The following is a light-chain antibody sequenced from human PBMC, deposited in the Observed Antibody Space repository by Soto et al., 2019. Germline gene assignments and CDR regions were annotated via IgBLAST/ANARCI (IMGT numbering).Light chain of an antibody. CDR2: DAS. CDR1: QVIRSA. J-gene: IGKJ5*01. Sequence: ALQLTQTRSSLSASVGDRVSMTCRASQVIRSALAWYQQKPGNPPELLIYDASSLEVGVPSRFSGSGSGTDFTLTISIVQPEDFATYYCQQFHSSAFAFGQGTRLEIK. V-gene: IGKV1-13*02. CDR3: QQFHSSAFA.